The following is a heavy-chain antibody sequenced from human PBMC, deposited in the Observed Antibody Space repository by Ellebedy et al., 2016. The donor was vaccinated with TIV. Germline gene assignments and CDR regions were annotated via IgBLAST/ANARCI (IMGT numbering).Heavy chain of an antibody. Sequence: PGGSLRLSCAASGFTFSSYAMTWVRQAPGKGLEWVSRISGSGGRTHYADSVKGQFTISRDNSKNTLYLQMNSLSAEDTAIYYCAKDIAQCTTSSCASPLYYGVDVWGQGTTVTVSS. V-gene: IGHV3-23*01. J-gene: IGHJ6*02. CDR2: ISGSGGRT. D-gene: IGHD2-2*01. CDR1: GFTFSSYA. CDR3: AKDIAQCTTSSCASPLYYGVDV.